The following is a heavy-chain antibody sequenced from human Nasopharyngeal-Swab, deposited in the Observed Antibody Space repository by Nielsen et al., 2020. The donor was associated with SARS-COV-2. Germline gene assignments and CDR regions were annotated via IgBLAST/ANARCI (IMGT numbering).Heavy chain of an antibody. CDR1: QFAFGNYW. CDR2: IKQDGSEK. V-gene: IGHV3-7*03. Sequence: GGSLRLSCVVSQFAFGNYWMSWVRQAPGKGPEWVANIKQDGSEKYYVDSVKGRFTISRDNAKNSLYLEMTSLRADDTAVYYCARTSYYGSGSLDYWVQGTQVTVSS. CDR3: ARTSYYGSGSLDY. J-gene: IGHJ4*02. D-gene: IGHD3-10*01.